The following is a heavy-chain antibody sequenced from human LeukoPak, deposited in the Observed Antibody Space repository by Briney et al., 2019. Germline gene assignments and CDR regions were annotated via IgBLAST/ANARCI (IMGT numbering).Heavy chain of an antibody. CDR1: GFTFSSYA. J-gene: IGHJ4*02. V-gene: IGHV3-23*01. D-gene: IGHD6-19*01. CDR2: ISGSGGST. Sequence: RGSLRLSCAASGFTFSSYAMSWVRQAPGKGLEWVSAISGSGGSTYYADSVKGRFTISRDNSKNTLYLQMNSLRAEDTAVYYCARSGWYDRFDYWGQGTLVTVSS. CDR3: ARSGWYDRFDY.